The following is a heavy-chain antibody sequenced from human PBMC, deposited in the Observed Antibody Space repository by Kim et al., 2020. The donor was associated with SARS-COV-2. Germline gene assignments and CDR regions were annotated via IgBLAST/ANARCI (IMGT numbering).Heavy chain of an antibody. CDR2: ISSSSSYI. J-gene: IGHJ4*02. D-gene: IGHD1-7*01. CDR3: ARDATWGELELRWVYYFDY. CDR1: GFTFSSYS. Sequence: GGSLRLSCAASGFTFSSYSMNWVRQAPGKGLEWVSSISSSSSYIYYADSVKGRFTISRDNAKNSLYLQMNSLRAEDTAVYYCARDATWGELELRWVYYFDYWGQGTLVTVSS. V-gene: IGHV3-21*01.